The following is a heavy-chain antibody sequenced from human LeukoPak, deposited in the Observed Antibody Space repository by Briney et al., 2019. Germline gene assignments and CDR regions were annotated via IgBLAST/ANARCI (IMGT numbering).Heavy chain of an antibody. Sequence: GESLRLSCAASGFTFNDFGMSWVRQAPGQGLEWLLAISGSGHSTYIGDSVKGRFTISRDNSKNTLYLQMNSLRAEDTAVYYCAKVGGGDYIDYWGQGTLVTVPS. D-gene: IGHD3-16*01. CDR1: GFTFNDFG. CDR2: ISGSGHST. V-gene: IGHV3-23*01. J-gene: IGHJ4*02. CDR3: AKVGGGDYIDY.